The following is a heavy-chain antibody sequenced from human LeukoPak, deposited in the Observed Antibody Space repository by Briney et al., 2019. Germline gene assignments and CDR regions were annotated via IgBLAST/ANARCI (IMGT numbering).Heavy chain of an antibody. CDR3: ARDRTRTGYSSGWYHDY. CDR2: INPNSGGT. CDR1: GYTFTGYY. V-gene: IGHV1-2*02. D-gene: IGHD6-19*01. Sequence: ASVKVSCKASGYTFTGYYMHWVGQAPGQGLEWMGWINPNSGGTNYAQKFQGRVTMTRDTSISTAYMELSRLRSDDTAVYYCARDRTRTGYSSGWYHDYWGQGTLVTVSS. J-gene: IGHJ4*02.